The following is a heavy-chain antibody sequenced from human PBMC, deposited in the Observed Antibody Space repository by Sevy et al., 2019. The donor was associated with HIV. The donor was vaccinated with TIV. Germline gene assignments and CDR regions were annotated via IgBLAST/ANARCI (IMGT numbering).Heavy chain of an antibody. V-gene: IGHV3-7*03. D-gene: IGHD3-3*02. CDR3: ARVGFFGVRYFDY. CDR1: GFTFSSYW. Sequence: GALRLSCAASGFTFSSYWMSWVRQAPGKGLEWVANIKQDGSEKYYVDSVKGRFTTSRDNAKNSLYLQMNSLRAEDTAVYYCARVGFFGVRYFDYWGQGTLVTVSS. J-gene: IGHJ4*02. CDR2: IKQDGSEK.